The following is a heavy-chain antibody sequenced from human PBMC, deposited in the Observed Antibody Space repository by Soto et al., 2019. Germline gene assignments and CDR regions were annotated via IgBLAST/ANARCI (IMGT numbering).Heavy chain of an antibody. J-gene: IGHJ4*02. CDR2: ISSDGAI. CDR3: TRDRPQCCYFDC. D-gene: IGHD6-19*01. CDR1: GFTFSTHN. V-gene: IGHV3-48*01. Sequence: EVQLVESGGDLVQPGGSLRLSCAASGFTFSTHNMNWVRQAPGKGLEWISHISSDGAIYYADSVKGRFTISRDHAHNSLFLQMDSLRVEDTAIYYCTRDRPQCCYFDCWGPGTRVTVSS.